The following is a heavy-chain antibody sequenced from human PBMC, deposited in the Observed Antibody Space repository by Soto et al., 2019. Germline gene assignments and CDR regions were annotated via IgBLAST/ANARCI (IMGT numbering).Heavy chain of an antibody. CDR3: AKAGFFFMILVPQRSSDY. J-gene: IGHJ4*03. CDR1: GFTFSSYA. D-gene: IGHD3-22*01. V-gene: IGHV3-23*01. CDR2: ISGSGGST. Sequence: GGSLRLSCAASGFTFSSYAMSWVRQAPGKGLEWVSAISGSGGSTYYADSVKSRFTISRDNSKNTLYLQMNNLRAEDTAVYYCAKAGFFFMILVPQRSSDYSDQAPLVSLS.